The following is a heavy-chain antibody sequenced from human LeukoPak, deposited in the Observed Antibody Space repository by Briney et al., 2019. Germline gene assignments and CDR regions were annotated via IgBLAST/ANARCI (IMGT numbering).Heavy chain of an antibody. CDR2: IYYSGGT. CDR1: GGSISSYY. D-gene: IGHD5-12*01. Sequence: SETLSLTCTVSGGSISSYYWSWIRQPPGKGLEWIGYIYYSGGTNYNPSLKSRVTISVDTSKNQFSLKLSSVTAADTAVYYCARGYSGYDWLFDYWGQGTLVTVSS. CDR3: ARGYSGYDWLFDY. J-gene: IGHJ4*02. V-gene: IGHV4-59*01.